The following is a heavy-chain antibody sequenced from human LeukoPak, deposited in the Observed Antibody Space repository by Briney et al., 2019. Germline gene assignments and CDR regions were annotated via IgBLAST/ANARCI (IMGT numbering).Heavy chain of an antibody. D-gene: IGHD6-13*01. Sequence: GGSPRLSCAASGFTVSSNYMSWVRQAPGKGLEWVSVIYSGGSTYYADSVKGRFTISRDNSKNTLYLQMNSLRVEDTAVYYCARDLPKRGAAGPYGMDVWGQGTTVTVSS. V-gene: IGHV3-53*01. CDR3: ARDLPKRGAAGPYGMDV. J-gene: IGHJ6*02. CDR1: GFTVSSNY. CDR2: IYSGGST.